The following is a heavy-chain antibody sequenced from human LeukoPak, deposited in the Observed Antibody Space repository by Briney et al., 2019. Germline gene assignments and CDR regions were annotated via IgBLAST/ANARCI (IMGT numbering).Heavy chain of an antibody. CDR1: GGTFSSYA. J-gene: IGHJ5*02. D-gene: IGHD2-15*01. V-gene: IGHV1-69*05. CDR3: ARGDCSGGSCYNWFDP. CDR2: IIPIFGTA. Sequence: ASVKVSCKASGGTFSSYAISWARQAPGQGLEWMGRIIPIFGTANYAQKFQGRVTITTDESTSTAYMELSSLRSEDTAVYYCARGDCSGGSCYNWFDPWGQGTLVTVSS.